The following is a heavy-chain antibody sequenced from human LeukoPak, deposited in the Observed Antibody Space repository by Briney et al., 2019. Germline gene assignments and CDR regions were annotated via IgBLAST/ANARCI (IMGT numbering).Heavy chain of an antibody. J-gene: IGHJ3*02. CDR3: ARDLARNGFDI. V-gene: IGHV4-34*01. Sequence: SETLSLTCAVYGGSFSGYYWSWIRQPPGKGLEWIGEINHSGSTNYNPSLKSRVTISVDTSKNQFSLKLSSVTAADTAVYYCARDLARNGFDIWGQGTMVTVSS. CDR1: GGSFSGYY. CDR2: INHSGST. D-gene: IGHD3-16*01.